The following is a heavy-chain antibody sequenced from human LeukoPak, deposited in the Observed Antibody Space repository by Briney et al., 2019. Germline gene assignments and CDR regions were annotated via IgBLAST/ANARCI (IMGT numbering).Heavy chain of an antibody. J-gene: IGHJ4*02. Sequence: PSETLSLTCTVSGGSISSYYWSWLRQPAGKGLEGVGHIYTSGSTNYKPSLKSRVTMSVDTSKNQFSLKLSSVTAADTAVYYCARFLGGLDYDILTGYSHFDYWGQGTLVTVSS. CDR3: ARFLGGLDYDILTGYSHFDY. V-gene: IGHV4-4*07. CDR2: IYTSGST. CDR1: GGSISSYY. D-gene: IGHD3-9*01.